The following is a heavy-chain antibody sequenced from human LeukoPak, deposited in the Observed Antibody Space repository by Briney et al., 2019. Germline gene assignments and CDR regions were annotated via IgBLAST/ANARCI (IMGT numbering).Heavy chain of an antibody. V-gene: IGHV3-53*01. CDR2: IYSDDRT. J-gene: IGHJ6*04. CDR3: TRDEDYYDSSGPDV. Sequence: PGGSLRLSCAASGFTVSGNYMSWVRQAPGKGLEWVSVIYSDDRTYYADSVKGRFTISRDNSKNTLYLQMNSLRAEDTAVYYCTRDEDYYDSSGPDVWGKGTTVTVSS. CDR1: GFTVSGNY. D-gene: IGHD3-22*01.